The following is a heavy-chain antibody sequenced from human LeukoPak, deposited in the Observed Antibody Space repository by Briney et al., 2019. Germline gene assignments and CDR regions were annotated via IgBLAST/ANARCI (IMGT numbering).Heavy chain of an antibody. Sequence: GESLKISCKGSGYSFTSYWIGWVRQMPGKGLEWMGIIYPGDSDTRYSPSFQGQVTISADKSISTAYLQWSSLKASDTAMYYCARGAADCSSTSCSARRFDPWGQGTLVTVSS. CDR2: IYPGDSDT. J-gene: IGHJ5*02. V-gene: IGHV5-51*01. D-gene: IGHD2-2*01. CDR3: ARGAADCSSTSCSARRFDP. CDR1: GYSFTSYW.